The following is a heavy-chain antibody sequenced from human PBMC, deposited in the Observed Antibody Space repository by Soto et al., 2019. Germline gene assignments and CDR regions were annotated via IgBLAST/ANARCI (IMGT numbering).Heavy chain of an antibody. CDR3: ATEGTTGDGDYVFDY. Sequence: ASVKVSCKASGYTFTNYGISWVRQAPGQGFEWMGWISAHNGNTNYAQKFQGRVTMTTDTFTSTGYMELRSLTSADTAVYYCATEGTTGDGDYVFDYWGQGTPVTVYS. CDR2: ISAHNGNT. D-gene: IGHD4-17*01. J-gene: IGHJ4*02. V-gene: IGHV1-18*04. CDR1: GYTFTNYG.